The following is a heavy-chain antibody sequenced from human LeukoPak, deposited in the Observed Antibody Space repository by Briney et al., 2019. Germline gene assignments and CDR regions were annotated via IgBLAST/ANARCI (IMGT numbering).Heavy chain of an antibody. J-gene: IGHJ4*02. CDR3: ASSYDYVWGSFDY. Sequence: SQTLSLTCTVSCGSISSYYWSSIRQPAGKGMEWIGYIYYSGSTNYNPSLKSRVTISVDTSKNQFSLKLSSVTAADTAVYYCASSYDYVWGSFDYWGQGTLVTVSS. D-gene: IGHD3-16*01. CDR2: IYYSGST. CDR1: CGSISSYY. V-gene: IGHV4-59*01.